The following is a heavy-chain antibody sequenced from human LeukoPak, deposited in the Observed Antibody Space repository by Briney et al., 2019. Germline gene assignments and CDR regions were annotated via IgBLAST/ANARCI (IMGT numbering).Heavy chain of an antibody. V-gene: IGHV1-2*02. J-gene: IGHJ4*02. CDR2: INPNSGGT. CDR3: ARAGGATIKSFDY. Sequence: ASVTVSCKASGYTFTGYYMHWVRQAPGQGLEWMGWINPNSGGTNYAQKFQGRVTMTRDTSISTAYMELSSLRSDDTAVYYCARAGGATIKSFDYWGQGTLVTVSS. CDR1: GYTFTGYY. D-gene: IGHD5-12*01.